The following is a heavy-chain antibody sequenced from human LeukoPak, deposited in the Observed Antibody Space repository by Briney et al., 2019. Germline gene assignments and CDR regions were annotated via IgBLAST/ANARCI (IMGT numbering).Heavy chain of an antibody. V-gene: IGHV1-46*01. J-gene: IGHJ4*02. CDR3: AREQVGYSYGLPRYYFDY. D-gene: IGHD5-18*01. CDR2: INPSGGST. CDR1: GYTFTSYY. Sequence: GASVKVSCKASGYTFTSYYMHWVRQAPGQGLEWMGIINPSGGSTSYAQKFQGRVTMTRDMSTSTVYMELSSLRSEDTAVYYCAREQVGYSYGLPRYYFDYWGQGTLVTVSS.